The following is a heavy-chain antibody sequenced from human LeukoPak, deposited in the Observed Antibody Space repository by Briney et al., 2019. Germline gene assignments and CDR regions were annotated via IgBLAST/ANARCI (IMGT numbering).Heavy chain of an antibody. CDR3: AKNNLAGATVEAFDS. Sequence: PGGSLRLSCAASGFTFSSYGMHWVRQAPGKGLEWVTFIRYEGNNKYFADSVKGRFTISRDNSKNTLYLQVNGLRAEDTAVYYCAKNNLAGATVEAFDSWGQGTMVTVSS. J-gene: IGHJ3*02. V-gene: IGHV3-30*02. CDR1: GFTFSSYG. CDR2: IRYEGNNK. D-gene: IGHD1-26*01.